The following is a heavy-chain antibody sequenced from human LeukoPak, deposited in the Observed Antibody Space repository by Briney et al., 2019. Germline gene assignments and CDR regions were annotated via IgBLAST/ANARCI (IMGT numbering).Heavy chain of an antibody. V-gene: IGHV4-30-2*01. D-gene: IGHD3-9*01. Sequence: SETLSLTCTVSGYSISSGYSWSWIRQPPGKGLEWIGYIYHSGSTYYNPSLKSRVTISVDRSKNQFSLKLSSVTAADTAVYYCARGLAGYFDYWGQGTLVTVSS. CDR2: IYHSGST. CDR3: ARGLAGYFDY. J-gene: IGHJ4*02. CDR1: GYSISSGYS.